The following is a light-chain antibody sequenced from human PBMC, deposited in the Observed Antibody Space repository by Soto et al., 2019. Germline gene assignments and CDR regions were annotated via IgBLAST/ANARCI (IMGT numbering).Light chain of an antibody. J-gene: IGLJ3*02. CDR3: QAYDSGVGGWV. CDR1: SSNIGAGYD. V-gene: IGLV1-40*01. Sequence: QSVLTQPPSVSGAPGQRVTISCTGSSSNIGAGYDVHWYQQLPGTAPKLLIYGNSNRPSGVPDRFSGSKSGTSASLAITGLGAEDEADYYCQAYDSGVGGWVFGGGTKLTVL. CDR2: GNS.